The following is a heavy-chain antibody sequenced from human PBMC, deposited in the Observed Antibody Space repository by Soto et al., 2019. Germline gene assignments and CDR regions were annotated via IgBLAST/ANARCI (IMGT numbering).Heavy chain of an antibody. V-gene: IGHV1-69*13. CDR2: IIPIFGTA. J-gene: IGHJ5*02. CDR1: GGTFSSYA. D-gene: IGHD6-19*01. CDR3: AGAVAAPGYNWFDP. Sequence: SVKVSCKASGGTFSSYAISWVRQAPGQGLEWMGGIIPIFGTANYAQKFQGRVTITADESTSTAYMELRSLRSDDTAVYYCAGAVAAPGYNWFDPWGQGTLVTVSS.